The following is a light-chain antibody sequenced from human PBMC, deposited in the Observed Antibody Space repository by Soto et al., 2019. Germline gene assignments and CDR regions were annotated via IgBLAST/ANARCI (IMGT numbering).Light chain of an antibody. CDR2: GAS. CDR1: QSVSSNF. V-gene: IGKV3-20*01. CDR3: QHYGSSPGT. J-gene: IGKJ1*01. Sequence: EIVLTQSPGTLSLSPGERATLSCRASQSVSSNFLAWYQQKPGQAPRLLIYGASRRATGIPDRVSGSGSGTDFTLTISRLEPEDFAVYYCQHYGSSPGTFGQGTKVEL.